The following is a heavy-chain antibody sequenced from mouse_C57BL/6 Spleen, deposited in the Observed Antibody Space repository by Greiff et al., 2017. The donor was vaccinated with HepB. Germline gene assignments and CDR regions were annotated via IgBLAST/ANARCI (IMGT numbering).Heavy chain of an antibody. J-gene: IGHJ2*01. D-gene: IGHD2-1*01. V-gene: IGHV1-81*01. CDR2: IYPRSGNT. CDR3: ATPPRGNFYFDY. CDR1: GYTFTSYG. Sequence: SGAELARPGASVKLSCKASGYTFTSYGISWVKQRTGQGLEWIGEIYPRSGNTYYNEKFKGKATLTADKSSSTAYMELRSLTSEDSAVYFCATPPRGNFYFDYWGQGTTLTVSS.